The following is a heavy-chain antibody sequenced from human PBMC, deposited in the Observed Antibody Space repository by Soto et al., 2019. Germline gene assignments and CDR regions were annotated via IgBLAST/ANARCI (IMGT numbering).Heavy chain of an antibody. J-gene: IGHJ3*02. Sequence: QVQLVESGGGVVQPGTSLPLSCAASGFTFSNYAMHWVRQAPGKGLEWVAAMSFDGTRYYADSVKGRSTISRDSARNTVFLQTSGLRVDDTALYYCTRGRPLPSMNTGDEPLDIWGQGTMVTVS. V-gene: IGHV3-30*03. D-gene: IGHD3-16*01. CDR2: MSFDGTR. CDR1: GFTFSNYA. CDR3: TRGRPLPSMNTGDEPLDI.